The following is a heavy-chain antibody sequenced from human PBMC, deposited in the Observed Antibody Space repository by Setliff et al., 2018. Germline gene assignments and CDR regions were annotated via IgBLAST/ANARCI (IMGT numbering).Heavy chain of an antibody. D-gene: IGHD3-10*01. CDR1: GYTFTDYY. J-gene: IGHJ4*02. V-gene: IGHV1-69-2*01. CDR2: VDPEDGHT. Sequence: ASVKVSCKASGYTFTDYYMHWVQQAPGKGLEWMGRVDPEDGHTKYAEKFQGRITISADMSLDIAHMELGSLSSEDTAVYYCTTGLRHGVPYFDLWGQGTLVTVSS. CDR3: TTGLRHGVPYFDL.